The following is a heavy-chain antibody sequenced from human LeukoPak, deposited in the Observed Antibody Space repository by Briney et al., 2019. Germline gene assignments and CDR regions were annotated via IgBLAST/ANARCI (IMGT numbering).Heavy chain of an antibody. Sequence: GESLSLSCTASGFRFSDYYMNWIRQAPGKGLEWVSYISSPGTSIFYADSVTGRFTISRDNAKNLLYLQMNSLRAEDTAVYYCARGGFRYGYWFPYWGQGTLVSVSS. D-gene: IGHD3-9*01. J-gene: IGHJ4*02. CDR2: ISSPGTSI. V-gene: IGHV3-11*01. CDR3: ARGGFRYGYWFPY. CDR1: GFRFSDYY.